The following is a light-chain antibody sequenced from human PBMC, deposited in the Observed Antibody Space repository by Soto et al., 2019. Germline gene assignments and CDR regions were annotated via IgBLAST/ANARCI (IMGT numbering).Light chain of an antibody. V-gene: IGKV3-20*01. CDR3: QQYGSSPWT. J-gene: IGKJ1*01. CDR2: GAS. Sequence: EIVLTQSPVTLSFSAGERATLSCRASQRVNSRYLAWYQQKPGQAPRLLIYGASSRATGIPDRFSGSGSGTDFTLTISRLEPEDFAVYYCQQYGSSPWTFGQGTKVDIK. CDR1: QRVNSRY.